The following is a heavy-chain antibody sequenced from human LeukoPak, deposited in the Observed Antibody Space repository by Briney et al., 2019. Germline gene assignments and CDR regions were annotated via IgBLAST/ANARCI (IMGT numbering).Heavy chain of an antibody. J-gene: IGHJ4*02. D-gene: IGHD3-3*01. CDR2: ISVYGHT. V-gene: IGHV1-18*01. Sequence: VASVKVSCKTSGYTFSSYGITWVRQAPGQGLEWMGWISVYGHTKLARNLKARVTVTIDTSTTTAYMELRSLSSDDTAVYFCARETASGYLGFDFWGQGTLITVSS. CDR3: ARETASGYLGFDF. CDR1: GYTFSSYG.